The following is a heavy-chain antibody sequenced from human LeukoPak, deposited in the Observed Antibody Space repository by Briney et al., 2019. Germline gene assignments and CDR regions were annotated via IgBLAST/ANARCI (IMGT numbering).Heavy chain of an antibody. J-gene: IGHJ6*03. CDR3: ARESGYYYYYYYYMDV. Sequence: PSETLSLTCTVSGYSISSGYYWGWIRQPPGKGLEWIGSIYHSGSTYYNPSLKSRVTISVDTSKNQFSLKLSSVTAADTAVYYCARESGYYYYYYYYMDVWGKGTTVTVSS. CDR2: IYHSGST. D-gene: IGHD3-22*01. V-gene: IGHV4-38-2*02. CDR1: GYSISSGYY.